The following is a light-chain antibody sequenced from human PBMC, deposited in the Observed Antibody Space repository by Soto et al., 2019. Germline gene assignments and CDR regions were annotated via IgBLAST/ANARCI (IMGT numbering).Light chain of an antibody. CDR2: SNI. CDR1: SSNIGANYD. J-gene: IGLJ3*02. V-gene: IGLV1-40*01. Sequence: QSVLTQPPSVSGAPGQRVTISCTGRSSNIGANYDVHWYQHLPGTAPKLLIYSNINRPSGVPDRFSGSKSGTSASLAIIGLQAEDEGDYDCQSYDSSLSRVFGGGTKLTVL. CDR3: QSYDSSLSRV.